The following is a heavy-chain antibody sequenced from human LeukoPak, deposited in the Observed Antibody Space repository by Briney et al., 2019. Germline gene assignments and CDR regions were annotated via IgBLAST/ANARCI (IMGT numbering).Heavy chain of an antibody. D-gene: IGHD3-10*01. Sequence: ASVKVSCKASGCTFTSYAMHWVRQAPGQRLEWMGWINAGNGNTKYSQKFQGRVTITRDTSASTAYMELSSLRSEDTAVYYCARGGYYGSGSVGTFDYWGQGTLVTVSP. CDR3: ARGGYYGSGSVGTFDY. CDR1: GCTFTSYA. J-gene: IGHJ4*02. V-gene: IGHV1-3*01. CDR2: INAGNGNT.